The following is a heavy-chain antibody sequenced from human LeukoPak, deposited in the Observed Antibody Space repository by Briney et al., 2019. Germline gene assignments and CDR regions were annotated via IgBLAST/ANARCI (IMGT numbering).Heavy chain of an antibody. Sequence: SETLSLTCTVSGGSISSYYWSWIRQPAGKGLEWIGRIYTSRSTNYNPSLKSRVTMSVDTSKNQFSLKLSSVTAADTAVYYYARQYQLLSGNWFDPWGQGTLVTVSS. D-gene: IGHD2-2*01. CDR3: ARQYQLLSGNWFDP. V-gene: IGHV4-4*07. CDR2: IYTSRST. CDR1: GGSISSYY. J-gene: IGHJ5*02.